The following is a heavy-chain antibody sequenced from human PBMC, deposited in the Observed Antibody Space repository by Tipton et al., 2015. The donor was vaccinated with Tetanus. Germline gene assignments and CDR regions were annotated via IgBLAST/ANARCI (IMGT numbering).Heavy chain of an antibody. D-gene: IGHD4-17*01. CDR1: GYSFTSYW. J-gene: IGHJ1*01. V-gene: IGHV5-51*01. Sequence: QLVQSGAEVKKPGESLKISCKGSGYSFTSYWIGWVRQMPGKGLEWMGIIYPGDSDTRYSPSFQGQVTISADKSISTAYLQWSSLKASDPAVYYCARAPDYGDYGPPACFQHWGQGTLVTVSS. CDR3: ARAPDYGDYGPPACFQH. CDR2: IYPGDSDT.